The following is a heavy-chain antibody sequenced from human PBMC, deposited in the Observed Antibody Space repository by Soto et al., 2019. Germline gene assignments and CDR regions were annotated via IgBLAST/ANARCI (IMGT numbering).Heavy chain of an antibody. J-gene: IGHJ4*02. D-gene: IGHD5-12*01. V-gene: IGHV4-39*01. CDR3: ASFSRDGYNTGDY. CDR1: GGSISSSSYY. Sequence: QLQLQESGPGLVKPSETLSLTCTVSGGSISSSSYYWGWIRQPPGKGLEWIGRIYYSGSTYYNPSLKSRVTISVDTSKNQFSLKLSSVTAADTAVYYCASFSRDGYNTGDYWGQGTLVTVSS. CDR2: IYYSGST.